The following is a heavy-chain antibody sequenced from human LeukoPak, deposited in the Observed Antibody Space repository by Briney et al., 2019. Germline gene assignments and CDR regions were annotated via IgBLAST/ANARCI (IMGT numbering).Heavy chain of an antibody. CDR2: IRSKANSYAT. CDR1: GFTFSGSA. V-gene: IGHV3-73*01. D-gene: IGHD2-15*01. CDR3: TTTCGGSCYSPVLSYYYMDV. Sequence: GGSLRLSCAASGFTFSGSAMHWVRQASGKGLEGVGRIRSKANSYATAYAASVKGRFTISRDDSKNTAYLQMNSLKTEDTAVYYCTTTCGGSCYSPVLSYYYMDVWGKGTTVTVSS. J-gene: IGHJ6*03.